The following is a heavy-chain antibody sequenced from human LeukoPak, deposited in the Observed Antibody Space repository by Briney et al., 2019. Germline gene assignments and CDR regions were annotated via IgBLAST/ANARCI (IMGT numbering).Heavy chain of an antibody. CDR3: ARVSSSWYQDWYFDL. CDR1: GGSISSGSYY. D-gene: IGHD6-13*01. V-gene: IGHV4-61*02. J-gene: IGHJ2*01. CDR2: TYTSGST. Sequence: TLSLTCTVSGGSISSGSYYWSWIWQPAGKGLEWIGRTYTSGSTNYNPSLKSRVTMSVDMSKNQFSLKLSSMIAADTAVYYCARVSSSWYQDWYFDLWGRGTLVTVPS.